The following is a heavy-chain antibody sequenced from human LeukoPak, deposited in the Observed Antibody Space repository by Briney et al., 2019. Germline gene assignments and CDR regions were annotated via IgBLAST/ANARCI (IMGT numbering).Heavy chain of an antibody. Sequence: SETLSLTCTVSGGSISSSSYYWGWIRQPPGKGLEWIGSIYYSGSTNYNPSLKSRVTISVDTSKNQFSLKLSSVTAADTAVYYCARGDLSYYFDYWGQGTLVTVSS. CDR3: ARGDLSYYFDY. CDR2: IYYSGST. V-gene: IGHV4-39*07. J-gene: IGHJ4*02. CDR1: GGSISSSSYY.